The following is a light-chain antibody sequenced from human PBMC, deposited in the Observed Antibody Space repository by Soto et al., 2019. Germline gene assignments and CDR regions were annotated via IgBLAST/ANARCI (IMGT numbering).Light chain of an antibody. V-gene: IGKV1-9*01. CDR3: QQRNSYPIT. CDR1: QGISSY. J-gene: IGKJ5*01. Sequence: DIQLTQSPSFLSASVGDRVTITCRASQGISSYLAWYQQKPGKAPNLLIHTASTLQSGVPSRFSGSGSGTEFTLPISSLQPEDFATYYCQQRNSYPITFGQGTRLEI. CDR2: TAS.